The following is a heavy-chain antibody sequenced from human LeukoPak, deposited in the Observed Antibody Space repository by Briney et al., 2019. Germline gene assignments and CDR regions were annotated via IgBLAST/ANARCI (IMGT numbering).Heavy chain of an antibody. CDR2: ISYDGSNK. Sequence: PGRSLRLSCAASGFTFSSYGMHWVRQAPGKGLEWVAVISYDGSNKYYADSVKGRFTISRDNSKNTLYLQMNSLRAEDTAVYYCAKTYYGSSGSWFDPWGQGTLVTVSS. V-gene: IGHV3-30*18. CDR1: GFTFSSYG. CDR3: AKTYYGSSGSWFDP. J-gene: IGHJ5*02. D-gene: IGHD3-22*01.